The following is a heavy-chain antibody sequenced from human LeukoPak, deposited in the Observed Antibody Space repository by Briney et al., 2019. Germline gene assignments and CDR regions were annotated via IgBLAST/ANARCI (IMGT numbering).Heavy chain of an antibody. CDR2: ISASGGRT. V-gene: IGHV3-23*01. CDR3: AKNPRHGDVLAGT. D-gene: IGHD3-9*01. Sequence: PGGSLRLSCAGSQFTFSVYPMSSVRQAPGEGLEWVSGISASGGRTYYAESVRGRFTISRDNSKDTLSLPLNSLRVADTATYSCAKNPRHGDVLAGTWGQGTPVTVSS. J-gene: IGHJ5*02. CDR1: QFTFSVYP.